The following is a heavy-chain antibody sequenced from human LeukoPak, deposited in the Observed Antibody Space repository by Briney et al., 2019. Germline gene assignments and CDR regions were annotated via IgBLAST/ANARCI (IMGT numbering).Heavy chain of an antibody. D-gene: IGHD1-26*01. CDR2: IIPIFGTA. CDR3: TREGSYGDFDY. J-gene: IGHJ4*02. Sequence: GALVKVSCKASGGTFSSYAISWVRRAPGQGLEWMGGIIPIFGTANYAQKFQGRVTITADESTSTAYMELSSLRSEDTAVYFCTREGSYGDFDYWGQGTLVTVSS. CDR1: GGTFSSYA. V-gene: IGHV1-69*01.